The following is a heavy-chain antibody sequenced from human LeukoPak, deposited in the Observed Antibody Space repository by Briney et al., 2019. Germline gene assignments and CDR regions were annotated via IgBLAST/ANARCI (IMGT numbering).Heavy chain of an antibody. CDR2: ISSSGSTI. D-gene: IGHD4-17*01. J-gene: IGHJ4*02. CDR1: GFTFNNFG. CDR3: ASSATVTLDY. Sequence: PGGSLRLSCAASGFTFNNFGMHWVRQAPGKGLEWVSYISSSGSTIYYADSVKGRFTISRDNAKNSLYLQMNSLRAEDTAVYYCASSATVTLDYWGQGTLVTVSS. V-gene: IGHV3-48*04.